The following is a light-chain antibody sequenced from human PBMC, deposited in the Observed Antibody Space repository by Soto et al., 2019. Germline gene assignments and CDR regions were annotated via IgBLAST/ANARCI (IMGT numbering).Light chain of an antibody. V-gene: IGKV3-20*01. J-gene: IGKJ4*01. CDR2: GAS. CDR3: QQYGSSPLT. CDR1: QSVSSSY. Sequence: EIVLTQSPGTLSLSPGERATLSCRASQSVSSSYLAWYQQKPGHAPRLLNYGASSRATGIPDRFSGSGSGTDFTLTISRLEPEDFAVYYCQQYGSSPLTFGGGTKVEIK.